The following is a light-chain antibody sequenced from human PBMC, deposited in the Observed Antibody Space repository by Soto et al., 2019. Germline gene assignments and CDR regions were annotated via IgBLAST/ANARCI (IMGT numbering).Light chain of an antibody. Sequence: DIVLTQSPRSLSVTPGESSSISLTSSQSLLRDNGDNYLDWYLQKPGQPPQLLISLVSNRSSGVPDRFSGTGSGTDFTLHISRLEPEDFAVYYCQQYGSSPTWTFGQGTKVDI. CDR3: QQYGSSPTWT. CDR1: QSLLRDNGDNY. CDR2: LVS. J-gene: IGKJ1*01. V-gene: IGKV2-28*01.